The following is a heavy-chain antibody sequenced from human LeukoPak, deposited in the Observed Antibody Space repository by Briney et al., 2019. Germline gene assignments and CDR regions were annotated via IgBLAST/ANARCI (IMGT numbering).Heavy chain of an antibody. CDR3: ARHRGYCSSTSCYRVDY. J-gene: IGHJ4*02. V-gene: IGHV5-51*01. CDR2: IYPGDSDT. D-gene: IGHD2-2*01. CDR1: GYSFTSYW. Sequence: ASVKVSCKGSGYSFTSYWIGWVRQMPGKGLEWMGIIYPGDSDTRYSPSFQGQVTISADKSISTAYLQWSSLKASGTAMYHCARHRGYCSSTSCYRVDYWGQGTLVTVSS.